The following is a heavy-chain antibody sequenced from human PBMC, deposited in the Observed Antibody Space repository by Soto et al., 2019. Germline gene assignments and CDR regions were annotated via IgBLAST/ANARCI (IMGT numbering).Heavy chain of an antibody. CDR2: ISAHNGNT. CDR1: GYAFTTYG. J-gene: IGHJ4*02. CDR3: ARGRYGDY. V-gene: IGHV1-18*01. Sequence: QVHLVQSGAEVKKPGASVKVSCKGSGYAFTTYGITWVRQAPGQGLEWMGWISAHNGNTNYAQKLQGRVTVTRDTSTSSAYMELRSLSSDDTAVYYCARGRYGDYWGQGALVTVSS. D-gene: IGHD1-1*01.